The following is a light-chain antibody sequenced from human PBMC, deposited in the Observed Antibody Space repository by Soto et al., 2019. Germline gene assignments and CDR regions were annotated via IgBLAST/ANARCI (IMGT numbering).Light chain of an antibody. CDR1: SSDVGGYNY. J-gene: IGLJ2*01. V-gene: IGLV2-14*01. CDR2: DVS. Sequence: QSALTQPASVSGSPGQSITISCTGTSSDVGGYNYVSWYQQHPGKAPKLMIYDVSNRPSGVSKRFSGSKSGNTASLTISGLQAEDEADYYSSSYTSSSTVVFGGGTQLTVL. CDR3: SSYTSSSTVV.